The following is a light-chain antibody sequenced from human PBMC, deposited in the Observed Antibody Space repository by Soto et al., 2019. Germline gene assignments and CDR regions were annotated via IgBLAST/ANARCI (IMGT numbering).Light chain of an antibody. Sequence: DIQMTQSPSTLSASVGDRVTITCRASQSISSWLAWYQQKPGKAPKLLIYDASSLESGVPSRFSGSGSATEFTLTISSLQPDDFATYYCQQHNNYWTFGQGTRVEIK. CDR2: DAS. CDR1: QSISSW. V-gene: IGKV1-5*01. J-gene: IGKJ1*01. CDR3: QQHNNYWT.